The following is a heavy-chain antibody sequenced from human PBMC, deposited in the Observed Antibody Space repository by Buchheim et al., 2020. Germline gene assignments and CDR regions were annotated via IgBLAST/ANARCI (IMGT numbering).Heavy chain of an antibody. V-gene: IGHV3-30-3*01. J-gene: IGHJ4*02. CDR3: ARGLLQWELSY. Sequence: QVQLVESGGGVVQPGRSLRLSCAASGFTFSSYAMHWVRQAPGKGLEWVAVISYDGSNKYNADSVKGRLTISRDNSKNNRNLQMNSLRAEDTAVYYCARGLLQWELSYWGQGTL. CDR1: GFTFSSYA. D-gene: IGHD1-26*01. CDR2: ISYDGSNK.